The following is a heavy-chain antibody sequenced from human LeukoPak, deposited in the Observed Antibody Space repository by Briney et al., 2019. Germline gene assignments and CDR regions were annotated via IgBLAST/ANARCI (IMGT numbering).Heavy chain of an antibody. CDR1: GYTFSGYY. CDR2: IKPDSGDT. D-gene: IGHD3-3*01. V-gene: IGHV1-2*02. Sequence: ASVNVSCKASGYTFSGYYIHWVRQAPGQGLEWMGWIKPDSGDTHYAQKFQGRVTMTRDTSISTAYMELSRLRSDDTAVYYCARSHYDSWSGYHNWGQGTLVTVSS. J-gene: IGHJ4*02. CDR3: ARSHYDSWSGYHN.